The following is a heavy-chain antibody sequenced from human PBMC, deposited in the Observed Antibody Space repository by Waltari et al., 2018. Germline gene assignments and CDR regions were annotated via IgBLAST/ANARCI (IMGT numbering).Heavy chain of an antibody. CDR3: ARDRPLYYYDSSGYYPHY. J-gene: IGHJ4*02. CDR1: GYTFTGYY. D-gene: IGHD3-22*01. Sequence: QVQLVQSGAEVKKPGASVKASCKASGYTFTGYYMHWVRQAPGQRLEWMGWINPNSGGTNYAQKFQGRVTMTRDTSISTAYMELSRLRSDDTAVYYCARDRPLYYYDSSGYYPHYWGQGTLVTVSS. CDR2: INPNSGGT. V-gene: IGHV1-2*02.